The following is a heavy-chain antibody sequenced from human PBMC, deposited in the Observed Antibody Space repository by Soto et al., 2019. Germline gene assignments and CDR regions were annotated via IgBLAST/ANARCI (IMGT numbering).Heavy chain of an antibody. J-gene: IGHJ1*01. Sequence: VESGGGVVQPGRSLRLSCAASGFNLDSYAMNWVRQAPGKGHEWVATISYDGKNIYYADFVRGRFTISKDNSKNTLYRRLSSLIPETTAIYYCPRDYGARPADRFQYWGQGTLVTVSS. D-gene: IGHD3-10*01. CDR3: PRDYGARPADRFQY. CDR2: ISYDGKNI. CDR1: GFNLDSYA. V-gene: IGHV3-30*03.